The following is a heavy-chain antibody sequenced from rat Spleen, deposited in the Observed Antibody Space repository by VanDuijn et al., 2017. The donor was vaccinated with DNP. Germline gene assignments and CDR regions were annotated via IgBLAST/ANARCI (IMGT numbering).Heavy chain of an antibody. CDR1: RFTFNSYW. J-gene: IGHJ1*01. Sequence: EVQLVESGGDLVQPGRSLKLSCVASRFTFNSYWMAWIRQVPGKGLEWVASISPSGANIYYRDSVKGRFTISRDNAKNTLYLQMNSLRSEDTATYYCARGSTSIYWYFDFWGPGTMVTVSS. CDR3: ARGSTSIYWYFDF. D-gene: IGHD3-1*01. V-gene: IGHV5-31*01. CDR2: ISPSGANI.